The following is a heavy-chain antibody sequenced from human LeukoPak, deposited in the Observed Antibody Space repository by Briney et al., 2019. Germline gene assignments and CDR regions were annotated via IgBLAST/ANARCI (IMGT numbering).Heavy chain of an antibody. CDR2: IYSGGST. CDR1: GFTVSSNY. J-gene: IGHJ4*02. Sequence: PGGSLRLSCAASGFTVSSNYMSWVRQAPGKGLEWVSVIYSGGSTYYADSVKGRFTISRDNSKNTLYLQMNSLRAEDTAVYYCARGLPGGGSSGYYRPFDYWGQGTLVTVSS. D-gene: IGHD3-22*01. V-gene: IGHV3-53*01. CDR3: ARGLPGGGSSGYYRPFDY.